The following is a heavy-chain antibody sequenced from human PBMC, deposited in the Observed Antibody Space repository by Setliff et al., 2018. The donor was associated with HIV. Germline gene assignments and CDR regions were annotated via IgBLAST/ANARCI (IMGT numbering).Heavy chain of an antibody. CDR1: GGSISSGDYY. CDR2: IYYSGST. D-gene: IGHD5-12*01. J-gene: IGHJ4*02. CDR3: ARASRRWLQFDY. Sequence: SETLSLTCTVSGGSISSGDYYWSWIRQPPGKGLEWIGHIYYSGSTYYNPSLKSRVTISVDTSKNQFSLKLSSVTAADTAVYYCARASRRWLQFDYWGQGTLVTVSS. V-gene: IGHV4-30-4*08.